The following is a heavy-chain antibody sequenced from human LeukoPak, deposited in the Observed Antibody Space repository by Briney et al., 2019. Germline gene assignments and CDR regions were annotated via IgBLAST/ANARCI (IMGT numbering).Heavy chain of an antibody. V-gene: IGHV1-2*02. CDR1: GYTFTGYY. CDR3: ARGGLGLWFGYELDY. Sequence: GASVKVSCKASGYTFTGYYMHWVRQAPGQGLEWMGWINPNSGGTNYAQKFQGRVTMTRDTSISTAYMELSRLRSDDTAAYYCARGGLGLWFGYELDYWGQGTLVTVSS. D-gene: IGHD3-10*01. CDR2: INPNSGGT. J-gene: IGHJ4*02.